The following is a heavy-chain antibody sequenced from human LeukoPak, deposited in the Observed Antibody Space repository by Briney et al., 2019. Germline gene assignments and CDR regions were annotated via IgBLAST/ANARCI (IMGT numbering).Heavy chain of an antibody. Sequence: GGSLRLSCAASGFTFSDYWMNWVRQAPGTGLEWVANIKQDASEKKYVDSVKGRFTISRDNGKNSVFLQMDSLRVEDTAVYYCVRGGRGDRPDYWGQGTLVTVSS. V-gene: IGHV3-7*01. CDR1: GFTFSDYW. D-gene: IGHD3-16*01. J-gene: IGHJ4*02. CDR2: IKQDASEK. CDR3: VRGGRGDRPDY.